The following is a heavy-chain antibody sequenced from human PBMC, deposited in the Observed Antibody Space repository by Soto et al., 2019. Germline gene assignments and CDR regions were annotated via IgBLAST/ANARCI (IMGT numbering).Heavy chain of an antibody. CDR1: GYIFTTYS. Sequence: QVQLVQSGAEMKRPGASVILSCKASGYIFTTYSIHWVRQTAGQGLEWMAKVDPRDGSTGYAQKFRGRVSMAWDTSTGTVYIEVSSLTSDDTATYYCARVRSSGREFDYWGQGTQVTVSS. CDR3: ARVRSSGREFDY. D-gene: IGHD6-25*01. CDR2: VDPRDGST. V-gene: IGHV1-46*01. J-gene: IGHJ4*02.